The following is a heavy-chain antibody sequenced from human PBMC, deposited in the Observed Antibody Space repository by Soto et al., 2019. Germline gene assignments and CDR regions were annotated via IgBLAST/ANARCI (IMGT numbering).Heavy chain of an antibody. Sequence: QVQLVQSGAEVKKPGASVKVSCRASGFTFSNYGITWVRQAPGQGLEWMGWVSAYNRNIDMAQKFEDRVTLTTDTATQTAYLELRGLRSDDTAVYFCARERQYEPLLYWGQGTLVTVSS. J-gene: IGHJ4*02. CDR2: VSAYNRNI. CDR3: ARERQYEPLLY. D-gene: IGHD2-2*01. V-gene: IGHV1-18*04. CDR1: GFTFSNYG.